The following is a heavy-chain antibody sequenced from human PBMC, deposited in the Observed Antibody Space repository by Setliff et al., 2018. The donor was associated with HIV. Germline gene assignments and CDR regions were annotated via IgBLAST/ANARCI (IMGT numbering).Heavy chain of an antibody. Sequence: RASVKVSCKASGYTFTSYGVSWVRQAPGHGLEWMGWISGYSGNTNYAQKLQGRVTMTTDTSTSTAYMELSSLRSDDTAVYYCARGEGGSEFQQYYYMDVWGKGTTVTVSS. D-gene: IGHD2-15*01. V-gene: IGHV1-18*01. CDR2: ISGYSGNT. CDR3: ARGEGGSEFQQYYYMDV. J-gene: IGHJ6*03. CDR1: GYTFTSYG.